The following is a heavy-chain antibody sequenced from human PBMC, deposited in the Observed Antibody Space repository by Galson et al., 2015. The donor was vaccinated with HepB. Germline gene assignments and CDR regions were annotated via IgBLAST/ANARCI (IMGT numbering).Heavy chain of an antibody. J-gene: IGHJ6*02. Sequence: SVKVSCKASGYTFTSYGISWVRQAPGQGLEWMGWISAYNGNTNYAQKLQGRVTMTTDTSTSTAYMELRSLRSDDTAVYYCARDRPAAIRDYYYYGMDVWGQGTTVTVSS. V-gene: IGHV1-18*01. D-gene: IGHD2-2*01. CDR2: ISAYNGNT. CDR1: GYTFTSYG. CDR3: ARDRPAAIRDYYYYGMDV.